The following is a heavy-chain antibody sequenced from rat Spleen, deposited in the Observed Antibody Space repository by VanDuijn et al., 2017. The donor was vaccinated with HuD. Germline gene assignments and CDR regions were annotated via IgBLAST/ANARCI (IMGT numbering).Heavy chain of an antibody. CDR2: ISYDGSRT. Sequence: EVQLVESGGGLVQPGRSLKLSCAASGFTFSNSGMAWVRQAPTKGLEWVATISYDGSRTYYRDSVKGRFTISRDNAKSTLYLQMDSLRSEDTATYYCTTGTYYFDYWGQGVMVTVSS. CDR1: GFTFSNSG. CDR3: TTGTYYFDY. J-gene: IGHJ2*01. V-gene: IGHV5-29*01.